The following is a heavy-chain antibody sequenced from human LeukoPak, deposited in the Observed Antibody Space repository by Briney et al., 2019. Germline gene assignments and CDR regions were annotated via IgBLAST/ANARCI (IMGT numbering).Heavy chain of an antibody. D-gene: IGHD3-9*01. CDR1: GFTFSSYA. V-gene: IGHV3-23*01. CDR2: ISGSGGST. CDR3: AKVSTGGTYYFDY. Sequence: GALSLSCAASGFTFSSYAMSWVRQAPGKGLEGVSAISGSGGSTYYADSVKGRFTISRDNSKNTLYLQMNSLRAEDTAVYYCAKVSTGGTYYFDYWGRGTLVTVSS. J-gene: IGHJ4*02.